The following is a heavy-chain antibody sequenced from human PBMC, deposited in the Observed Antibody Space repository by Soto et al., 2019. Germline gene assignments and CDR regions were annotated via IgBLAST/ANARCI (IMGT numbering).Heavy chain of an antibody. CDR3: ARKLEASIRHVEWFSYKWFDP. Sequence: SETLSLTCSVSGGSIVGHYWTWIRQPPGKGLEWIGEITFRGVTNYHPSLKSRLSMSVDTSKNRISLNVSSVTAADTALYFCARKLEASIRHVEWFSYKWFDPWGPGTLVTVSS. CDR1: GGSIVGHY. D-gene: IGHD3-9*01. V-gene: IGHV4-59*11. J-gene: IGHJ5*02. CDR2: ITFRGVT.